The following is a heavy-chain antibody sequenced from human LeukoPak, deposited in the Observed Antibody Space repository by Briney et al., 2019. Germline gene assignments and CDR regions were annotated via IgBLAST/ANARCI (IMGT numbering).Heavy chain of an antibody. D-gene: IGHD3-22*01. CDR1: GGSFSGYY. Sequence: RASETLSLTRAVYGGSFSGYYWSWIRQPPGKGLEWIGEINHSGSTNYNPSLKSRVTISVDTSKNQFSLKLSSVTAADTAVYYCYSGLPARTYYYDSSGYYHRYYFDYWGQGTLVTVSS. V-gene: IGHV4-34*01. CDR3: YSGLPARTYYYDSSGYYHRYYFDY. J-gene: IGHJ4*02. CDR2: INHSGST.